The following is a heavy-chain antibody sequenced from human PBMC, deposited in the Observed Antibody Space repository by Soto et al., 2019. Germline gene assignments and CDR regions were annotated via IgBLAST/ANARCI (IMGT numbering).Heavy chain of an antibody. CDR3: ATNYPSYWYFDL. CDR2: FDPEDGET. V-gene: IGHV1-24*01. CDR1: GYTLTELS. J-gene: IGHJ2*01. Sequence: ASVKVSCKVSGYTLTELSMHWVRQAPGKGLEWMGGFDPEDGETIYAQKFQGRVTMTEDTSTDTAYMELSSLRSEDTAVYYCATNYPSYWYFDLWGRGTLVTVSS. D-gene: IGHD4-4*01.